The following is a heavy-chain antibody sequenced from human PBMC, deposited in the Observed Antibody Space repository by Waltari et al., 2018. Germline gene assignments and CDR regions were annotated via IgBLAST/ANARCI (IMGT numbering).Heavy chain of an antibody. CDR3: AKESGSSWSPLDY. V-gene: IGHV3-48*03. Sequence: EVQLVESGGGLVQPGGSLRLSCAASGFTFSSYEMNWVRQAPGKGLEWVSDISVMGTTIYYSDSVKGRFTISRDNAKNSLYLQMNSLRAEDTAVYYCAKESGSSWSPLDYWGQGTLVTVSS. D-gene: IGHD6-13*01. CDR2: ISVMGTTI. CDR1: GFTFSSYE. J-gene: IGHJ4*02.